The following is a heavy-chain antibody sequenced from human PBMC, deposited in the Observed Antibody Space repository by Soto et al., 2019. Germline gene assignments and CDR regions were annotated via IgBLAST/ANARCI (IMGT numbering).Heavy chain of an antibody. Sequence: LSLTCAVSGGSISSYYWSWIRQPPGKGLEWIGYIYYSGSTNYNPSLKSRVTISVDTSKNQFSLKLSSVTAADTAVYYCAREKSDILTGYPNWFDPWGQGTLVTVSS. CDR2: IYYSGST. V-gene: IGHV4-59*01. J-gene: IGHJ5*02. D-gene: IGHD3-9*01. CDR3: AREKSDILTGYPNWFDP. CDR1: GGSISSYY.